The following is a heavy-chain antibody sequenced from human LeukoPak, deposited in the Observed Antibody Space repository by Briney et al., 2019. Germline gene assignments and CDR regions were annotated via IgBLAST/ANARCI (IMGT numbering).Heavy chain of an antibody. CDR2: TNAGNGNT. Sequence: ASVKVSCKASGYTFTSYAMRWVRQAPGQRLEWMGWTNAGNGNTKYSQKFQGRVTITRDTSASTAYMELSSLRSEDTAVYYCASPLTSITNTMIAHWGQGTLVTVSS. D-gene: IGHD3-22*01. CDR1: GYTFTSYA. J-gene: IGHJ4*02. V-gene: IGHV1-3*01. CDR3: ASPLTSITNTMIAH.